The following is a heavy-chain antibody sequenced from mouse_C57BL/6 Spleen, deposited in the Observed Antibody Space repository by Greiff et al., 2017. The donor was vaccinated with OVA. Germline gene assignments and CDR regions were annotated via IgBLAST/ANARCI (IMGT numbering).Heavy chain of an antibody. J-gene: IGHJ3*01. CDR2: IYPGDGDT. D-gene: IGHD1-1*01. V-gene: IGHV1-80*01. CDR1: GYAFSSYW. Sequence: QVQLKESGAELVKPGASVKISCKASGYAFSSYWMNWVKQRPGKGLEWIGQIYPGDGDTNYNGKFKGKATLTADKSSSTAYMQLSSLTSEDSAVYFCARQRSSYEAWFAYWGQGTLVTVSA. CDR3: ARQRSSYEAWFAY.